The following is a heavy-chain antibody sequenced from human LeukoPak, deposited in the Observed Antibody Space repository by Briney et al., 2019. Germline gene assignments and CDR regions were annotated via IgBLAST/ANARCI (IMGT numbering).Heavy chain of an antibody. V-gene: IGHV4-59*01. CDR2: IYYSGST. Sequence: MTSETLSLTCTVSGGSISSYYWSWIRQPPGKGLEWIGYIYYSGSTNYNPSLKSRVTISVDTSKNQFSLKLSSVTAADTAVYYCARGSSRENYYYYMDVWGKGTTVTVSS. D-gene: IGHD6-13*01. CDR1: GGSISSYY. CDR3: ARGSSRENYYYYMDV. J-gene: IGHJ6*03.